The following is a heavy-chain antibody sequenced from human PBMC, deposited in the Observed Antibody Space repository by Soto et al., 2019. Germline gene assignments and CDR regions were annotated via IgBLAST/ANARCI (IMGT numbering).Heavy chain of an antibody. CDR1: GYTFTSYA. V-gene: IGHV1-3*01. J-gene: IGHJ3*02. CDR2: INAGNGNT. CDR3: ARGVTVRLDAFDI. D-gene: IGHD3-10*01. Sequence: ASVKASCKASGYTFTSYAMHWVRQAPGQRLEWMGWINAGNGNTKYSQKFQGRVTITRDTSASTAYMELSSLRSEDTAVYYCARGVTVRLDAFDIWGQGTMVTVSS.